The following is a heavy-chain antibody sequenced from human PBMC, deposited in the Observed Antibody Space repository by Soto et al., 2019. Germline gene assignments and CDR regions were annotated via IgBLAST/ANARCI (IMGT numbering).Heavy chain of an antibody. CDR1: GCPITIGDDY. CDR3: ASVRAHYFDN. CDR2: IFYTGST. V-gene: IGHV4-30-4*01. Sequence: SETLSLTFTSSGCPITIGDDYWSWTRQPPGKVLELLVFIFYTGSTFYNPSLKSRLTISIDTSKNHFSLILRSVTAADTAVYYCASVRAHYFDNWGQG. J-gene: IGHJ4*02.